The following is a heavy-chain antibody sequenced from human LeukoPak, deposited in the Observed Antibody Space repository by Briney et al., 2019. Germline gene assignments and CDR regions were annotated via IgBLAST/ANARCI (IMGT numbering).Heavy chain of an antibody. Sequence: SETLSLTCAVYGGSFSGYYWSWIRQPPGEGLEWIGNIYYSGSTYYNPSLKGRVTISIDTSKNHFSLELSSVTAADMAVYYCARGLYDGGSWFHFDSWGQGTLVTVSS. CDR2: IYYSGST. J-gene: IGHJ4*02. CDR1: GGSFSGYY. D-gene: IGHD6-13*01. V-gene: IGHV4-34*01. CDR3: ARGLYDGGSWFHFDS.